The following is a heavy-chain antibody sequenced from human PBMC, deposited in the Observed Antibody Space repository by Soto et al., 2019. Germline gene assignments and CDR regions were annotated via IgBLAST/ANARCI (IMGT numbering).Heavy chain of an antibody. V-gene: IGHV1-3*01. CDR2: INAGNGNT. D-gene: IGHD6-13*01. CDR3: ARDLPGIAAAGTYRDYYYGMDV. CDR1: GYTFTSYA. Sequence: ASVKVSCKASGYTFTSYAMHWVRQAPGQRLEWMGWINAGNGNTKYSQKFQGRVTITRDTSASTAYMELSSLKSEDTAVYYCARDLPGIAAAGTYRDYYYGMDVWGQGTTVTVSS. J-gene: IGHJ6*02.